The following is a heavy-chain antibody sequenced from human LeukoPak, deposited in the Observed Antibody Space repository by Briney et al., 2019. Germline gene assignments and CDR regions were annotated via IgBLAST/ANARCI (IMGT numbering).Heavy chain of an antibody. V-gene: IGHV4-39*07. CDR2: IHHSGST. Sequence: PSETLSLTCTVSGGSISSSSYYWGWIRQPPGKGLEWIGEIHHSGSTNYNPSLKSRVTISVDKSRNQFSLKLSSVTAADTAVFYCARVPLTAAAGNTFDYWGQGTLVTVSS. CDR3: ARVPLTAAAGNTFDY. D-gene: IGHD6-13*01. J-gene: IGHJ4*02. CDR1: GGSISSSSYY.